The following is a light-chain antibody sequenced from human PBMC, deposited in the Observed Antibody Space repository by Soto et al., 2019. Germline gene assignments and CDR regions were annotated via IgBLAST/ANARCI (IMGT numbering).Light chain of an antibody. CDR1: QSVSSN. V-gene: IGKV3-15*01. Sequence: EIVMTQSPATLSVSPGERATLSCRASQSVSSNLAWYQQKPGQAPRLLIYGASTMATVIPARFSGSVSGTDFTLTISSLQFDDFALYYCQQHNNSPPWTFGQGTKVAIK. J-gene: IGKJ1*01. CDR2: GAS. CDR3: QQHNNSPPWT.